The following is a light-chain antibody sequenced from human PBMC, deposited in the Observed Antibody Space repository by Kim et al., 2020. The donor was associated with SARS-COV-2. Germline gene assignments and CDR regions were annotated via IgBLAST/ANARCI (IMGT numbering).Light chain of an antibody. J-gene: IGKJ2*01. CDR2: GAS. CDR1: QSVSSN. CDR3: QHFIKWPPMYT. V-gene: IGKV3-15*01. Sequence: EIVMTQSPATLSVSPGERVTLSCRASQSVSSNLAWYQHKSGQAPRLLIYGASTRATGIPARFSGSGSGTEFTLTISSLQSEDFAVYYCQHFIKWPPMYTFGQGTKLEI.